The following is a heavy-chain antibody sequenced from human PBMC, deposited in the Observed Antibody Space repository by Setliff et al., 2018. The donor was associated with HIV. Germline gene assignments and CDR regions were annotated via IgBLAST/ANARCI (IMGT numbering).Heavy chain of an antibody. CDR2: IDPTGTYT. J-gene: IGHJ4*02. CDR1: GFTFSSYA. D-gene: IGHD1-1*01. V-gene: IGHV3-23*05. CDR3: AKVDDGQCNTFNCRDFDY. Sequence: GGSLRLSCAASGFTFSSYAMSWVRQAPGKGLHWVSAIDPTGTYTYYADAVKGRFTISRDNFRNTLSLQMNSLTAEDSAIYYCAKVDDGQCNTFNCRDFDYWGRGTLVTVSS.